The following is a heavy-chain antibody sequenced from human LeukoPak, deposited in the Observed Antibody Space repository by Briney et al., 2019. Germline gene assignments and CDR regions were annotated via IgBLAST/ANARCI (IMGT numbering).Heavy chain of an antibody. CDR3: ARDPHDYSIIYFDY. CDR1: DYSISSGYS. V-gene: IGHV4-38-2*02. D-gene: IGHD4-11*01. Sequence: SETLSLTCTVSDYSISSGYSWGWIRQPPGKGLECVGSIFRSGSTYYNPSLESRVTISVDTSKNHFSLKLSSVTAADTALYYCARDPHDYSIIYFDYWGQGILVTVSS. CDR2: IFRSGST. J-gene: IGHJ4*02.